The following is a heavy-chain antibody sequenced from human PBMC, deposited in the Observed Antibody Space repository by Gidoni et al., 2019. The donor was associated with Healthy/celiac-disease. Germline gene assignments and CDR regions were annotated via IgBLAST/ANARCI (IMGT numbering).Heavy chain of an antibody. J-gene: IGHJ6*02. CDR2: IKQDGSEK. V-gene: IGHV3-7*01. CDR1: AFTLRSYW. D-gene: IGHD2-15*01. CDR3: ARERSSAVANYYYYYGMDV. Sequence: EVQLVESGGGLVQPGVSLRLHCPDTAFTLRSYWISWVRQALGKGLEWVSNIKQDGSEKYYVDSVKGRITITRDNAENSLYLQMNSLRAEDTAVYYCARERSSAVANYYYYYGMDVWGQGTTVTVSS.